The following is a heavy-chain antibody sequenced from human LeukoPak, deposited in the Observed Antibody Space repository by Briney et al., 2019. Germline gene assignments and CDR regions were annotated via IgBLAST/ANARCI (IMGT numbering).Heavy chain of an antibody. CDR1: GYTFTGYY. Sequence: ASVKVSCKASGYTFTGYYMHWVRQAPGQGLEWMGWINPNSGGTNYAQKFQGRVTMTRDTSISTAYMELSRLRSDDTAVYYCARVYDSSGYGGLDYWGQGTLVTVSS. CDR2: INPNSGGT. J-gene: IGHJ4*02. CDR3: ARVYDSSGYGGLDY. D-gene: IGHD3-22*01. V-gene: IGHV1-2*02.